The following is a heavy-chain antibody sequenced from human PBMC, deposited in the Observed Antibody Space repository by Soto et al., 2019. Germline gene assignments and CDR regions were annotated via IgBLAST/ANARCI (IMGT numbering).Heavy chain of an antibody. Sequence: QVQLVESGGGVVQPGRSLRLSCAASGFTFSNYDMHWVRQAPGKGLEWVAVISYDGTNKYYAGSVKGRFTISRDNSKKTLYSQMNSRRPEDTAVYYWARGIKGGLDPWGQGTLVTVSS. CDR2: ISYDGTNK. CDR1: GFTFSNYD. CDR3: ARGIKGGLDP. J-gene: IGHJ5*02. V-gene: IGHV3-30-3*01.